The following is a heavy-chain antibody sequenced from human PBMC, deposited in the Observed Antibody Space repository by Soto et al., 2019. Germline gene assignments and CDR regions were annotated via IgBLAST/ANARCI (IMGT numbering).Heavy chain of an antibody. D-gene: IGHD6-19*01. CDR3: ARDETGWPLAYGLDV. V-gene: IGHV3-21*01. Sequence: GGSLRLSCAASGFTFGGYSMNWVRQAPGKGLEWVASISTRSDIYYADSVKGRFTISRDNAKNSVSLQMNSLRAEDTAVYYCARDETGWPLAYGLDVWGQGTTVTVSS. J-gene: IGHJ6*02. CDR1: GFTFGGYS. CDR2: ISTRSDI.